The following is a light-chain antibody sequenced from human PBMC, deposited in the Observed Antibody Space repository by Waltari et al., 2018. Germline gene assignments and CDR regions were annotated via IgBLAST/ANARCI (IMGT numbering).Light chain of an antibody. V-gene: IGLV2-23*01. Sequence: QSALSQPASVSGSPGQSLTITCTGASTDLASYNLVAWYQPHPNRAPKLIIYEAPKRPSGISHRFSGAKSGATASLRISGLQADDEADYYCCSYTGSSTSYGCGGGTKVTVL. CDR1: STDLASYNL. CDR3: CSYTGSSTSYG. CDR2: EAP. J-gene: IGLJ1*01.